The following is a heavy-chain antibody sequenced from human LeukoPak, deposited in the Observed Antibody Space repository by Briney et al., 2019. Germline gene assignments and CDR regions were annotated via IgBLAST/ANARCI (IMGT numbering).Heavy chain of an antibody. CDR2: MNPNSGNT. Sequence: ASVKVSCKATGYTHTYYDINWLRQATGQGLEWMGWMNPNSGNTGYAQKFQGRVTITRNTSISKAYMELSTLRSEDTAVYYCARGAYCNEGTCRYLDYWGQGTLVTVSS. V-gene: IGHV1-8*03. J-gene: IGHJ4*02. CDR3: ARGAYCNEGTCRYLDY. D-gene: IGHD2-15*01. CDR1: GYTHTYYD.